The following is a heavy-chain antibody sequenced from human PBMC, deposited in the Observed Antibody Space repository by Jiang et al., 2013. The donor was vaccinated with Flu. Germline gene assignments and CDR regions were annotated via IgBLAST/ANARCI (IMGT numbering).Heavy chain of an antibody. Sequence: PGLVKPSETLSLTCTVSGGSISSSGYYCDWIRQPPGKGLEWIGGISYSGNTYYSPTLKSRVAISVDTSNNHFSLKLSSVTAADTAVYYCARRTYGDFVGFLDYWGQGTLVTVSS. CDR2: ISYSGNT. CDR3: ARRTYGDFVGFLDY. CDR1: GGSISSSGYY. V-gene: IGHV4-39*02. D-gene: IGHD4-17*01. J-gene: IGHJ4*02.